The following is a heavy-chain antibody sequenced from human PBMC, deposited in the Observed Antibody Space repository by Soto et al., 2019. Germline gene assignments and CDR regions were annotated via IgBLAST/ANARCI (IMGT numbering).Heavy chain of an antibody. CDR2: INAGNGNT. V-gene: IGHV1-3*01. D-gene: IGHD3-22*01. J-gene: IGHJ4*02. Sequence: ASVKVSCKASGYTFTSYAMHWVRQAPGQRLEWMGWINAGNGNTKYSQKFQGRVTITRDTSASTAYMELSSLRSEDTAVYYCAREYDSSGYYPSFYHWGQGTLVTVS. CDR1: GYTFTSYA. CDR3: AREYDSSGYYPSFYH.